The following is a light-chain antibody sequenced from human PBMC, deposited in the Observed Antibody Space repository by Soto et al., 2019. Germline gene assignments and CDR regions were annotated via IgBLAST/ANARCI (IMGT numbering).Light chain of an antibody. CDR3: QQYGSSPLT. J-gene: IGKJ4*01. CDR1: QSVSSGF. V-gene: IGKV3-20*01. Sequence: IVMTQSPGTLSLSLGERATLSCRASQSVSSGFVAWYQQKPGQAPRLLISRASSRATGIPDRFSGSGSGTDFTLTINRLEPEDFAVYYCQQYGSSPLTFGGGTKVEIK. CDR2: RAS.